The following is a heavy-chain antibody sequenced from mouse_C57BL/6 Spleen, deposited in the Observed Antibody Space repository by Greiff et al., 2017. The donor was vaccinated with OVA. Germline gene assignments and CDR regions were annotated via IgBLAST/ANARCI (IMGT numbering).Heavy chain of an antibody. J-gene: IGHJ4*01. D-gene: IGHD3-2*02. Sequence: QVHVKQSGPGLVQPSQSLSITCTVSGFSLTSYGVHWVRPSPGKGLEWLGVIWSGGSTDYNAAFISRLSISKDNSKSQVFFKMNSLQADDTAIYYCARDSSGYRYAMDYWGQGTSVTVSS. CDR1: GFSLTSYG. CDR2: IWSGGST. CDR3: ARDSSGYRYAMDY. V-gene: IGHV2-2*01.